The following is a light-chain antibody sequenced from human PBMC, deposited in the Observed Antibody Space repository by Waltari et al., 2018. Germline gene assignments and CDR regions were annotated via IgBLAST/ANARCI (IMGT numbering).Light chain of an antibody. CDR3: QQRHSYPIT. CDR1: QGISSY. V-gene: IGKV1-9*01. J-gene: IGKJ5*01. CDR2: TAS. Sequence: DIQLTQSPSFLSASVGDRVTITCRSSQGISSYLAWSQQKPVKAPKLLIHTASTLQGGVPSRLSGSGSGTDFTLTISSLQPEDCATYYCQQRHSYPITFGQGTRLEIK.